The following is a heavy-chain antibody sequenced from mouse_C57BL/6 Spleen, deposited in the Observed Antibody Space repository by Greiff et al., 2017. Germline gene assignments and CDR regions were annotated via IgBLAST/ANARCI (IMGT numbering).Heavy chain of an antibody. CDR2: ISYDGSN. CDR3: AREGYYYGSSYADY. J-gene: IGHJ2*01. V-gene: IGHV3-6*01. CDR1: GYSITSGYY. D-gene: IGHD1-1*01. Sequence: EVQLQESGPGLVKPSQSLSLTCSVTGYSITSGYYWNWIRQFPGNKLEWMGYISYDGSNNYNPSLKNRISITRDTSKNQFFLKLNSVTTEDTATYYCAREGYYYGSSYADYWGQGTTLTVSS.